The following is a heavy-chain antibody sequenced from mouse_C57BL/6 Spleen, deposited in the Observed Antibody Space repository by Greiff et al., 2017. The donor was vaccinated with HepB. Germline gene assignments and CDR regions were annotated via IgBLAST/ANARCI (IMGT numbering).Heavy chain of an antibody. J-gene: IGHJ2*01. CDR1: GYTFTDYE. Sequence: VKVVESGAELVRPGASVTLSCKASGYTFTDYEMHWVKQTPVHGLEWIGAIDPETGGTAYNQKFKGKAILTADKSSSTAYMELRSLTSEDSAVYYCTRGELPYYFDYWGQGTTLTVSS. V-gene: IGHV1-15*01. D-gene: IGHD4-1*01. CDR2: IDPETGGT. CDR3: TRGELPYYFDY.